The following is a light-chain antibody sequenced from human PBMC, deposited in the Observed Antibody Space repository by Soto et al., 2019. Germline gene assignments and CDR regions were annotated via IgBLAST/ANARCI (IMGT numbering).Light chain of an antibody. CDR2: AAS. Sequence: EIQMTQSPSSLSASVGERATITCRASQNIIFYLNWYQQKPGKAPKLLIYAASTLPSGVPSRFSGSGSGTEFTLTISSLQPEDFATYFCQQNYTTPVYTFGQGTKLEIK. CDR1: QNIIFY. CDR3: QQNYTTPVYT. V-gene: IGKV1-39*01. J-gene: IGKJ2*01.